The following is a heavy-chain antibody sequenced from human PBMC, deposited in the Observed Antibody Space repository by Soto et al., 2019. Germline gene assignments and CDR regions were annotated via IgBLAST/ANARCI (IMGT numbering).Heavy chain of an antibody. CDR2: INHSGST. CDR3: ARGLGYSGYDLDY. D-gene: IGHD5-12*01. V-gene: IGHV4-34*01. J-gene: IGHJ4*02. CDR1: GGSFSGYY. Sequence: SETLSLTCAVYGGSFSGYYWSWIRQPPGKGLEWIGEINHSGSTNYNPSLKSRVTISVDTSKNQFSLKLSSVTAADTAVYYCARGLGYSGYDLDYWGQGTLVTVSS.